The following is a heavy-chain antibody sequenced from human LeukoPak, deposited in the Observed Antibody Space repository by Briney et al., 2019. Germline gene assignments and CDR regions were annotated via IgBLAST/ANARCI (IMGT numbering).Heavy chain of an antibody. Sequence: AGGSLRLSCAASGFTFSGYAMHWVRQAPGKGLEWVALISYDGSNKYYADSVKGRFTISRDNSKNTLYLQMNSLRPEDTAVYYCARDSGRKGGSSSSWGRNWFDPWGQGTLVTVSS. CDR3: ARDSGRKGGSSSSWGRNWFDP. V-gene: IGHV3-30-3*01. J-gene: IGHJ5*02. CDR2: ISYDGSNK. CDR1: GFTFSGYA. D-gene: IGHD6-13*01.